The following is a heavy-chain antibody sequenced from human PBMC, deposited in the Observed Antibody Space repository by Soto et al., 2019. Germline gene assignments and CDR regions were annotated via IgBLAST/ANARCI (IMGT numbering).Heavy chain of an antibody. D-gene: IGHD3-16*02. V-gene: IGHV6-1*01. J-gene: IGHJ3*02. Sequence: SQTLSLTCAISGDSVSSNSAAWNWIRQSPSRGLEWLGRTYYRSKWYNDYAVSVKSRITINPDTSKNQFSLQLNSVTPEDTAVYYCARDEGYVRGSYRKMDAFDIWGQGTMVTVSS. CDR1: GDSVSSNSAA. CDR3: ARDEGYVRGSYRKMDAFDI. CDR2: TYYRSKWYN.